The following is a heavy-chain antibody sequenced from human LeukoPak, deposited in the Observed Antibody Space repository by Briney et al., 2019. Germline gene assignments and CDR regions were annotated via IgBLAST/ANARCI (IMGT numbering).Heavy chain of an antibody. CDR1: GGSISSYY. D-gene: IGHD3-22*01. Sequence: SETLSLTCTVSGGSISSYYWSWIRQPPGKGLEWIGEINHSGSTNYNPSLKSRVTISVDTSKNQFSLKLSSVTAADTAVYYCARGFDRQSFDIWGQGTMVTVSS. CDR2: INHSGST. CDR3: ARGFDRQSFDI. V-gene: IGHV4-34*01. J-gene: IGHJ3*02.